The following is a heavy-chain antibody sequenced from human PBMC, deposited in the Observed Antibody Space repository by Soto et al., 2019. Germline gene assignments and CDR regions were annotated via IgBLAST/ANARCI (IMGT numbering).Heavy chain of an antibody. CDR1: GYTSTNYD. CDR2: INPNSGIT. Sequence: ASVKVSCKASGYTSTNYDIEWVRQATGQGPEWMGWINPNSGITGYAQKFQGRVTFTRNTSISTVYMELSSLRSEDTAVYHCANYWTISPVAFDIWGQGTMVTVSS. V-gene: IGHV1-8*01. D-gene: IGHD3-9*01. J-gene: IGHJ3*02. CDR3: ANYWTISPVAFDI.